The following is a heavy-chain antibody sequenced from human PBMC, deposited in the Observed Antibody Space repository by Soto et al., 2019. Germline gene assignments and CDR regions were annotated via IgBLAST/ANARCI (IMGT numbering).Heavy chain of an antibody. J-gene: IGHJ4*02. CDR3: ARAPGDYFDY. Sequence: TLSLTCTVSGGSISSGGYYWSWIRQHPGKGLEWIGYIFYSGSTFYNPSLKSRIAISVDTSKNQFSLKLSSVTAADTAVYYCARAPGDYFDYWGQGTLVTVSS. CDR1: GGSISSGGYY. V-gene: IGHV4-31*03. CDR2: IFYSGST.